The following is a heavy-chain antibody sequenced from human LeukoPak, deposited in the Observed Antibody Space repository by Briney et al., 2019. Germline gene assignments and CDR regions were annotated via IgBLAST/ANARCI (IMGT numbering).Heavy chain of an antibody. D-gene: IGHD6-13*01. CDR1: GGTFSSYA. V-gene: IGHV1-69*05. Sequence: ASVKVSCKASGGTFSSYAISWVRQAPGQGLEWMGGIIPSFGTANYAQKFQGRVTITTDESTSTAYMELSSLRSEDTAVYYCARAAYSSSWYGWFDPWGQGTLVTVSS. CDR3: ARAAYSSSWYGWFDP. CDR2: IIPSFGTA. J-gene: IGHJ5*02.